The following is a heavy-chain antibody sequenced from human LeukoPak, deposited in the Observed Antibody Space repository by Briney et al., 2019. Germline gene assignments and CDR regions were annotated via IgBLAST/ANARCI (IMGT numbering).Heavy chain of an antibody. CDR3: ARRVDTAFAFDI. Sequence: GESLKISCKGSGYSFTTYWIAWVRRMPGKGLEWMGIIYPGDSDARYSPSFQGQVTISADKSISTAYLQWSSLKASDTAMYYCARRVDTAFAFDIWGQGTKVTVSS. D-gene: IGHD5-18*01. CDR1: GYSFTTYW. J-gene: IGHJ3*02. V-gene: IGHV5-51*01. CDR2: IYPGDSDA.